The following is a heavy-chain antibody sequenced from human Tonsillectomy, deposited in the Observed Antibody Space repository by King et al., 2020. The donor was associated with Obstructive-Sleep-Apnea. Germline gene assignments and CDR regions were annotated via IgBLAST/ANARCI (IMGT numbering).Heavy chain of an antibody. CDR3: ARHRPFVSYSGYDPFFDF. V-gene: IGHV4-59*08. CDR1: GGSISSYY. CDR2: IYNSGST. J-gene: IGHJ4*02. Sequence: VQLQESGPGLVKPSETLSLTCTVSGGSISSYYWSWIRQPPGKGLEWIVSIYNSGSTNYNPPLKSRVTIPVDTSKNQLSLRLSYVTAADTAVYFCARHRPFVSYSGYDPFFDFWGQGTLVTVSS. D-gene: IGHD5-12*01.